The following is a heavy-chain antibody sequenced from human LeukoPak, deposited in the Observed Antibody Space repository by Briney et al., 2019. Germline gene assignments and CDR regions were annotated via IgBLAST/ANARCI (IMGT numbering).Heavy chain of an antibody. CDR1: GFTVSSNY. CDR2: IYSGGST. Sequence: PGGSLRLSCAASGFTVSSNYMSWVRQAPGKGLEWVSVIYSGGSTYYADSVKGRFTISRDSSKNTLYLQMNSLRAEDTAVYYCAKNSGYNNTLFDYWGQGTLVTVSS. CDR3: AKNSGYNNTLFDY. V-gene: IGHV3-53*01. D-gene: IGHD5-12*01. J-gene: IGHJ4*02.